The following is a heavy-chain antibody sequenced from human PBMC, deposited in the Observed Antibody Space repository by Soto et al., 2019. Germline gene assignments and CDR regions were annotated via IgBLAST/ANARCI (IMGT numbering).Heavy chain of an antibody. Sequence: GGSLRLSCTVSGFAFNDYGINWVRQAPGKGLEWVSSISKSDYTYYSDSVKGRFTISRDNAKTSVSLQMNTLKVEDTAVDYCARDDSIIIPAVSDFWGQGTLVTVSS. J-gene: IGHJ4*02. V-gene: IGHV3-21*01. CDR1: GFAFNDYG. D-gene: IGHD2-2*01. CDR2: ISKSDYT. CDR3: ARDDSIIIPAVSDF.